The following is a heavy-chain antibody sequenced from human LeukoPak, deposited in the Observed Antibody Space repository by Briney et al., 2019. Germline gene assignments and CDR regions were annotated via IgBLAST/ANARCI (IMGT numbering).Heavy chain of an antibody. D-gene: IGHD1-26*01. J-gene: IGHJ4*02. Sequence: GSSLRLSCAASGFTFSSYAMHWVRQAPGKGLEWVSVINSGGSTYYADSVKGRFTISRDNSKNTLYLRMNSLRAEDTAVYYCARGGGVGATSKGDWGQGTLVTVSS. V-gene: IGHV3-23*03. CDR2: INSGGST. CDR3: ARGGGVGATSKGD. CDR1: GFTFSSYA.